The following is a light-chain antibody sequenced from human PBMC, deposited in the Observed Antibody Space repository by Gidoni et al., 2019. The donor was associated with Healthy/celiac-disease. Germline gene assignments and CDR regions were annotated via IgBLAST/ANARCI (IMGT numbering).Light chain of an antibody. V-gene: IGKV1-39*01. CDR2: AAS. Sequence: QLPRSPSSLSASVGDRVTITCRASQRISSYLNWYQQKPGKAPKLLIYAASSLQSGVPSRFSGSGSGTDFTLTISSLQPEDFATYYCQQSNSIPWTFGQGTKLEIK. J-gene: IGKJ2*01. CDR1: QRISSY. CDR3: QQSNSIPWT.